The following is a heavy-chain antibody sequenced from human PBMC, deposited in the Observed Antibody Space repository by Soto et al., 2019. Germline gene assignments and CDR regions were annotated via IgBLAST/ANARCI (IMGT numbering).Heavy chain of an antibody. V-gene: IGHV3-43*01. J-gene: IGHJ4*02. D-gene: IGHD5-12*01. CDR1: GFSFDDYT. CDR3: TKDRGGYRGFDY. CDR2: IGGGGKTT. Sequence: GGSLRLSCAASGFSFDDYTMHWVRQTPGKSLEWVSLIGGGGKTTSYADSVKGRFTISRDNRKNTLYLQMNSLKSEDTALYYCTKDRGGYRGFDYWGQGTLVTVSS.